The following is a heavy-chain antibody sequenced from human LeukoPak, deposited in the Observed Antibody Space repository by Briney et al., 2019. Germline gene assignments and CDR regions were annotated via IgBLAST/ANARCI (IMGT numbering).Heavy chain of an antibody. Sequence: PGGSLRLSCAASGFTFTNYAMTWVRQAPGKGLEWVSSISASGVMTYYADSVKGRFTVSRDNAKNSLYLQMNSLRAEDTAVYYCARDSLGGVNDYWGQGTLVTVSS. CDR3: ARDSLGGVNDY. CDR2: ISASGVMT. CDR1: GFTFTNYA. V-gene: IGHV3-23*01. J-gene: IGHJ4*02.